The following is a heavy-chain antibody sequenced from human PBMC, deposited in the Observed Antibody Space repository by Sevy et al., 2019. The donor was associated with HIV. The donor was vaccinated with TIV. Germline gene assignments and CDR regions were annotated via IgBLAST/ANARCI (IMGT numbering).Heavy chain of an antibody. Sequence: GGSLRLSCAASGFTFSSYWMSWVRQAPGKGLEWVANIKQDGSEKYYVDSVKGRFTISRDNAKNSLYLQMNSLRAEDTTVYYCARDTVSYCSSTSCYWGRGFAIWGQGTMVTLSS. V-gene: IGHV3-7*01. J-gene: IGHJ3*02. D-gene: IGHD2-2*01. CDR2: IKQDGSEK. CDR3: ARDTVSYCSSTSCYWGRGFAI. CDR1: GFTFSSYW.